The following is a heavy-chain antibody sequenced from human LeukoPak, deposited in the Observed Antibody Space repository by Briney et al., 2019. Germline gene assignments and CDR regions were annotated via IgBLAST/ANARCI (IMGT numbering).Heavy chain of an antibody. CDR1: GGSFRNYY. V-gene: IGHV4-34*01. CDR3: ARSDYTIRLDS. Sequence: SETLSLTCAVYGGSFRNYYWSWIRQPPGKGLEWIGEINHSGSTKYNPSLKSRVTISVDTSKNQLSLELTSVTAADTAVYYCARSDYTIRLDSWGQGTLVTVSS. CDR2: INHSGST. J-gene: IGHJ4*02. D-gene: IGHD1-26*01.